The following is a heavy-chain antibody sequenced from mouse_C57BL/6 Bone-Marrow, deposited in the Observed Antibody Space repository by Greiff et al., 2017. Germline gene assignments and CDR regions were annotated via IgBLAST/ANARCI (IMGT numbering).Heavy chain of an antibody. V-gene: IGHV1-78*01. J-gene: IGHJ2*01. Sequence: VQLQQSDAEMVKPGASVMISCKGSVYTFTDHTIHWMQQRPEQGLVWIGYIYPRVGSTKYNEKFKGKATLTADKSSSPAYMQLNSLTSEDSAVYFWASPHYYGSPYDYWGPGTTLTAST. CDR1: VYTFTDHT. D-gene: IGHD1-1*01. CDR3: ASPHYYGSPYDY. CDR2: IYPRVGST.